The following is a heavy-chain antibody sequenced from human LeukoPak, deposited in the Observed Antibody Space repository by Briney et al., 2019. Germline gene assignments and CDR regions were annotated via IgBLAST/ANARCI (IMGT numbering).Heavy chain of an antibody. CDR3: ARATFGGFIDY. V-gene: IGHV3-48*03. J-gene: IGHJ4*02. CDR1: GFTSSSYV. CDR2: ISNSGSTK. D-gene: IGHD3-16*02. Sequence: GGSLRLSCAAPGFTSSSYVMNWVRQAPGEGLERVSYISNSGSTKYYADSVKGRFTISRDNAKNSLYLQMNSLRAEDTAIYYCARATFGGFIDYWGQGTLVTVSS.